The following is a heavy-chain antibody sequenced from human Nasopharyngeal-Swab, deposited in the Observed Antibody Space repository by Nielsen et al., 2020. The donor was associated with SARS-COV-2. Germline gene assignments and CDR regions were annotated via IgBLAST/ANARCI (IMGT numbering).Heavy chain of an antibody. CDR1: GYSFSSYW. Sequence: GESLKISCWGSGYSFSSYWIGWVRQMPGKGLEWMGIIYPGDSDTRYSPSFQGQVTISADKSISTAYLQWSSLKASDTAMYYCARHAVTTSHSYCSSTSCYFDYWGQGTLVTVSS. CDR3: ARHAVTTSHSYCSSTSCYFDY. CDR2: IYPGDSDT. J-gene: IGHJ4*02. D-gene: IGHD2-2*01. V-gene: IGHV5-51*01.